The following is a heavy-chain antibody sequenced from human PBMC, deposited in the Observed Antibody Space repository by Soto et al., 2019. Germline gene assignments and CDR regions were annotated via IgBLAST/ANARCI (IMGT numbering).Heavy chain of an antibody. V-gene: IGHV1-69*13. Sequence: SVKVSCKASGGTFSSYAISWVRQAPGQGLEWMGGIIPIFGTANYAQKFQGRVTITADESTSTAYMELSSLRSEDTAVYYCASPSFIAVAGTGYYGMDVWGQGYTVTVS. CDR2: IIPIFGTA. CDR3: ASPSFIAVAGTGYYGMDV. CDR1: GGTFSSYA. D-gene: IGHD6-19*01. J-gene: IGHJ6*02.